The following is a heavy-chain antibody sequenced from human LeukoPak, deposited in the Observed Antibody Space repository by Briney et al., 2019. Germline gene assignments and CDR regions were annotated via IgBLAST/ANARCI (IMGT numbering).Heavy chain of an antibody. Sequence: PGGSLRLSCAASGFTFRNYAVHWVRQAPGKGLEWVALISYDGSHEYYPASVKGRFTISRDNSKNTLSLQMDSLRPEDTAVYYCAKSQLIGSYHPPGYWGQGTLVTVSS. CDR2: ISYDGSHE. V-gene: IGHV3-30*18. CDR1: GFTFRNYA. J-gene: IGHJ4*02. D-gene: IGHD3-10*01. CDR3: AKSQLIGSYHPPGY.